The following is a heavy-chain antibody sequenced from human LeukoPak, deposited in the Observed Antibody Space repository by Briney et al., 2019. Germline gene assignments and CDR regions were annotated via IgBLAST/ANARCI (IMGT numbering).Heavy chain of an antibody. D-gene: IGHD3-10*01. CDR1: GGSISSSSYY. CDR2: VYYSGGT. Sequence: SETLSLTCTVSGGSISSSSYYWGWIRQPPGKGLEWIGSVYYSGGTFYNPSLKSRVTISVDTSKSQFSLKLSSVTAADTAVYYCAGLRVRGSGSYLPFDYWGQGTLVTVSS. V-gene: IGHV4-39*01. CDR3: AGLRVRGSGSYLPFDY. J-gene: IGHJ4*02.